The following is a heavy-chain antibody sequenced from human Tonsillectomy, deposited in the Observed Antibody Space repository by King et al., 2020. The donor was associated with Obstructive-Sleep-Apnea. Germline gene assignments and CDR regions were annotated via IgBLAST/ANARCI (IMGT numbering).Heavy chain of an antibody. V-gene: IGHV3-23*04. D-gene: IGHD2-15*01. J-gene: IGHJ4*02. CDR2: ISDNGGRT. CDR1: GFTFSSYA. CDR3: AKVVVGN. Sequence: VQLVESGGGLVQPGGSLRLSCAASGFTFSSYAMNWVRQAPGKGLEWVSLISDNGGRTPYADSVKGRFTISRDNSKNTLYLQMDSLRAEDTAIYYCAKVVVGNWGQGMLVTVSS.